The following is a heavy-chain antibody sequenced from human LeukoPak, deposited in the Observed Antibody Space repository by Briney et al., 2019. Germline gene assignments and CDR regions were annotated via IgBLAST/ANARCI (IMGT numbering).Heavy chain of an antibody. CDR1: GASLSETS. CDR3: ATAGKWEPLDY. V-gene: IGHV1-24*01. CDR2: FDPEDGES. D-gene: IGHD1-26*01. J-gene: IGHJ4*02. Sequence: ASVKVSCKVSGASLSETSIHWVRQAPGQWLEWMGGFDPEDGESIFAQRFQGTFYMTEDTSTDTAYMELRSLRPEDTAVYYCATAGKWEPLDYWGQGTLVTVSS.